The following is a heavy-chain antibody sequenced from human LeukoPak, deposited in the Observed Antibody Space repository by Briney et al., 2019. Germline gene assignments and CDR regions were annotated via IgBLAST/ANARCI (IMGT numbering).Heavy chain of an antibody. D-gene: IGHD1-26*01. J-gene: IGHJ2*01. CDR3: ARGKWELLSHYWCFDL. CDR2: TYYRSKWYN. V-gene: IGHV6-1*01. Sequence: SQTLSLTCAISGDNVSTNTAAWNWIRQSPSRGLEWLGRTYYRSKWYNDYAVSVKSRITINPDTSKNQFSLQLNSVTPEDTAVYYCARGKWELLSHYWCFDLWGRGTLVTVSS. CDR1: GDNVSTNTAA.